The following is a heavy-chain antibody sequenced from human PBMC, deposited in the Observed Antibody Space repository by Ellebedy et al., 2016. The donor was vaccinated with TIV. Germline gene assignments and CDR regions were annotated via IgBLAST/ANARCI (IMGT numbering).Heavy chain of an antibody. CDR2: IYSGGST. D-gene: IGHD6-13*01. Sequence: GGSLRLSXAASGFTVSSNYMSWVRQAPGKGLEWVSVIYSGGSTYYADSVKGRFTISRDNSKNTLYLQMNSLRAEDTAVYYCAPSIAAAGTLDYWGQGTLVTVSS. V-gene: IGHV3-53*01. CDR1: GFTVSSNY. CDR3: APSIAAAGTLDY. J-gene: IGHJ4*02.